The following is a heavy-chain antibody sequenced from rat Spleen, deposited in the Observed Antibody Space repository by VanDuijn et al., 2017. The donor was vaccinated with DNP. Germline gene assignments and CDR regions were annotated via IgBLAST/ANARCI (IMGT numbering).Heavy chain of an antibody. CDR2: IIYDGSNT. CDR1: GVTFSDYA. CDR3: ATSSYFGYDYGFAY. V-gene: IGHV5S10*01. Sequence: EVQLVESGGGLVQPGNSLTLSCAASGVTFSDYAMAWVRQSPKKGLEWVATIIYDGSNTYYRDSVKGRFTISRDNAKSTLYLQMDSLGSEDTATYYCATSSYFGYDYGFAYWGQGTLVTVSS. D-gene: IGHD1-7*01. J-gene: IGHJ3*01.